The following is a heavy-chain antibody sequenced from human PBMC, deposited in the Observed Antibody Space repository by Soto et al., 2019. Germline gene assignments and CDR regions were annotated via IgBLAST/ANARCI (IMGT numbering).Heavy chain of an antibody. CDR1: GVTFSSYA. CDR2: IIPIFGTA. D-gene: IGHD3-22*01. Sequence: SVKVSCKASGVTFSSYAISWVRQAPGQGLEWMGGIIPIFGTANYAQRFQGRVTITADESTSTAYMELSSLRSEDTAVYYCASWAMIVGVYYFDYWGQGTLVTVSS. V-gene: IGHV1-69*13. CDR3: ASWAMIVGVYYFDY. J-gene: IGHJ4*02.